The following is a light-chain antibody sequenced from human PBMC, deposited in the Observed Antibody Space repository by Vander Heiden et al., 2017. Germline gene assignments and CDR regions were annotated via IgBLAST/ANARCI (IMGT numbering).Light chain of an antibody. CDR3: CSYAGSNRV. J-gene: IGLJ2*01. V-gene: IGLV2-11*01. CDR1: SSDVGAYNY. Sequence: QSALTQPRSVSGSPGQSVTISCTGTSSDVGAYNYVFWYQQHQGKAPKVMIYDVSKRPSGVPDRFSGSKSGNTASLTISGLQAEDEADYYCCSYAGSNRVFGGGTKLTVL. CDR2: DVS.